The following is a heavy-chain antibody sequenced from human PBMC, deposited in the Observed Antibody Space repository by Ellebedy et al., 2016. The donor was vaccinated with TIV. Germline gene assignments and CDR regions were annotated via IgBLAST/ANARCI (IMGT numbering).Heavy chain of an antibody. J-gene: IGHJ6*02. CDR3: AREMRRGWGGMDV. V-gene: IGHV3-48*02. CDR2: ISSSSSTI. D-gene: IGHD3-10*01. CDR1: GFTFSNYS. Sequence: LGGSLRLSCAASGFTFSNYSLNWVRQAPGKGLEWVSYISSSSSTIYYADSVKGRFTISRDNAKNSLYLQMNSLRDEDTAVYYCAREMRRGWGGMDVWGQGTTVTVSS.